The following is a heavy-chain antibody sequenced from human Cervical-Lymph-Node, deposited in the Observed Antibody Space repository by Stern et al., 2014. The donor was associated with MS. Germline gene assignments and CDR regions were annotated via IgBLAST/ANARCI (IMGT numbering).Heavy chain of an antibody. V-gene: IGHV1-18*04. D-gene: IGHD2-2*01. CDR2: ISPYNGNT. J-gene: IGHJ5*02. CDR3: ARSSYCSSTSCFNWFDP. Sequence: VQLVQSGDEVKKPGASVKVSCKASGYTFTSYGISWVRQAPGQGLEWMGWISPYNGNTNYAQKLQGRVTMTTDTSTSTAYMELRSLRSDDTAVYYCARSSYCSSTSCFNWFDPWGQGTLVTVSS. CDR1: GYTFTSYG.